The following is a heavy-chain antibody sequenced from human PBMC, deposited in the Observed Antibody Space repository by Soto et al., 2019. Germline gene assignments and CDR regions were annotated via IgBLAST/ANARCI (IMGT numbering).Heavy chain of an antibody. J-gene: IGHJ4*02. CDR1: GFTFSTYA. Sequence: GGSLRLSCAASGFTFSTYAMSWVRQAPGKGLEWVSAISGSGATTYYADSVKGRFTISRDNSKNTLWLQMSSLRADDTAVYYCANYVGQLAARRGFDYWGQGTLVTVSS. V-gene: IGHV3-23*01. CDR2: ISGSGATT. CDR3: ANYVGQLAARRGFDY. D-gene: IGHD6-6*01.